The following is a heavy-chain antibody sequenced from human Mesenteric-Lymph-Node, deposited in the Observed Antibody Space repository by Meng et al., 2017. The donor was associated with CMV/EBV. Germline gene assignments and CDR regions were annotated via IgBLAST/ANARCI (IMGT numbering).Heavy chain of an antibody. V-gene: IGHV4-4*02. J-gene: IGHJ5*02. CDR3: ASWSAANWFDP. CDR2: ISHSGST. CDR1: GGSISSNSW. D-gene: IGHD6-13*01. Sequence: YGVSGGSISSNSWWSWVRQPPGKGLEWIGEISHSGSTNYNPSLKSRVIISVDKSKNQFSLKVSPVTAADTAVYYCASWSAANWFDPWGQGTLVTVSS.